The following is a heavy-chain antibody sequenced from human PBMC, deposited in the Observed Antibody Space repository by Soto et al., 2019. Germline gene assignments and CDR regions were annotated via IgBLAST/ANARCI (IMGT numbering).Heavy chain of an antibody. CDR3: AKTYLWLGGKDYGMVL. CDR2: INGGNGQT. J-gene: IGHJ6*02. Sequence: QVRLVQSGAEEKKPGASVIVSCKGSGFTFTSYVIHWLRQAPGQRLEWMGCINGGNGQTEVSQNFQGRVAIRGETSASTAYMELSSLRPEDSAVYYCAKTYLWLGGKDYGMVLWGQGTTVTVSS. V-gene: IGHV1-3*05. D-gene: IGHD3-16*01. CDR1: GFTFTSYV.